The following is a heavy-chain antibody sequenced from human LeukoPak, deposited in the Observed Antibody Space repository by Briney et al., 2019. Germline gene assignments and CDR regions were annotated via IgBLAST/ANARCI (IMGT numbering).Heavy chain of an antibody. Sequence: ASVKVSCKASGYTFTGFYMHWVRQAPGQGLEWMGWTNPYSGDTNYAQKFQGRVTMTRDTSISTACMELGRLKSDDTAVYYCATARDILTTISVGGFDYWGQGSLVTVSS. CDR2: TNPYSGDT. CDR1: GYTFTGFY. J-gene: IGHJ4*02. V-gene: IGHV1-2*02. CDR3: ATARDILTTISVGGFDY. D-gene: IGHD5-12*01.